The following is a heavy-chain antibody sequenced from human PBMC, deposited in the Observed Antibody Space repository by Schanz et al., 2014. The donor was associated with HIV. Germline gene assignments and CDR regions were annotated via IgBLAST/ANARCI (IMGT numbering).Heavy chain of an antibody. V-gene: IGHV4-59*01. Sequence: QVQLQESGPGLVKPSETLSLTCTVSGGSISGYYWSWLRQSPGKGLEWIGYISYTGDTNYSPSMKSRVTISVDPSNNQFSLTLASVTAADTAIYYCAKDNKYNSDWYPPRHWFGPWGQGTLVTVSS. CDR1: GGSISGYY. CDR2: ISYTGDT. J-gene: IGHJ5*02. CDR3: AKDNKYNSDWYPPRHWFGP. D-gene: IGHD2-21*02.